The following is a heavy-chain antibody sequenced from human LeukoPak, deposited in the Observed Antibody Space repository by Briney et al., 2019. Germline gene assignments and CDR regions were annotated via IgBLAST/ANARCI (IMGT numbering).Heavy chain of an antibody. CDR2: IYYSGST. CDR1: GGSISNYY. CDR3: ARDHIAAAGTMTFDY. V-gene: IGHV4-59*01. Sequence: SETLSLTCTVSGGSISNYYWSWIRQPPGKGLEWIGYIYYSGSTNYNPSLKSRVTISVDTSENQFSLKLSSVTAADTAVYYCARDHIAAAGTMTFDYWGQGTLVTVSS. J-gene: IGHJ4*02. D-gene: IGHD6-13*01.